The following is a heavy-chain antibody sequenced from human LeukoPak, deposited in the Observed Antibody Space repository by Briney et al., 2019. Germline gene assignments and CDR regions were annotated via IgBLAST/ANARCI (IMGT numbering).Heavy chain of an antibody. CDR3: ARGGGPDHYSNRDFDY. Sequence: SETLSLTCAVYGGSFSGYYWSWIRQPPGKGLEWIGEINHSGSTNYNPSLKSRVTISVDTSKNQFSLKLSSVTAADTAVYYCARGGGPDHYSNRDFDYWGQGTLVTVSS. V-gene: IGHV4-34*01. D-gene: IGHD4-11*01. CDR2: INHSGST. J-gene: IGHJ4*02. CDR1: GGSFSGYY.